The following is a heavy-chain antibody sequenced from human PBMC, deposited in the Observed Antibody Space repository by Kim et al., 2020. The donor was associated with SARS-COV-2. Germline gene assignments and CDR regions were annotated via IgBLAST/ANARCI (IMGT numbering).Heavy chain of an antibody. CDR2: ISRGGNT. J-gene: IGHJ4*02. V-gene: IGHV3-53*01. CDR1: GFTVNSTY. Sequence: GGSLRLSCAASGFTVNSTYMNWVRQAPGKGLEWVSVISRGGNTYYADSVKGRFTISRDNSKNTLYLQMNTLRVEDTAVYFCARGGPSRFDYWGQGALVT. D-gene: IGHD6-25*01. CDR3: ARGGPSRFDY.